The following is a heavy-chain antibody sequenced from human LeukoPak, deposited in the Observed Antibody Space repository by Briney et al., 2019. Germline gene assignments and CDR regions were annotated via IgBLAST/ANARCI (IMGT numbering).Heavy chain of an antibody. Sequence: PSETLSLTCTLSRGSISSSIYYWGWIRQPPGKGLECIGSIYYSGSTYYNPSLKRRLTISVDTSKDPFSMELSFVTAAVTAVYYCARGYCGGDCYMVYWGQGTLVTVSS. CDR2: IYYSGST. D-gene: IGHD2-21*02. CDR3: ARGYCGGDCYMVY. J-gene: IGHJ4*02. CDR1: RGSISSSIYY. V-gene: IGHV4-39*01.